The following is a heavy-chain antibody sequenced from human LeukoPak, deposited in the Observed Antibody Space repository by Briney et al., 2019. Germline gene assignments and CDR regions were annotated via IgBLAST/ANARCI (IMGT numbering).Heavy chain of an antibody. Sequence: GGSLRLSCAASGFTFSSYAMSWVRQAPGKGLEWVSAISGSGGSTYYADSVKGRFTISRDNSKNTLYLQMNSLRAEDTAVYYCAKDQGGYLTLEYFQHWGQGTLVTVSS. CDR3: AKDQGGYLTLEYFQH. V-gene: IGHV3-23*01. CDR2: ISGSGGST. D-gene: IGHD5-12*01. CDR1: GFTFSSYA. J-gene: IGHJ1*01.